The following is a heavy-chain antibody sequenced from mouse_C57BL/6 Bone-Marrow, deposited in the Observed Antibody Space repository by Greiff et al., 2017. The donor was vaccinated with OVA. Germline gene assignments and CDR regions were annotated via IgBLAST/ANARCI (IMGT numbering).Heavy chain of an antibody. CDR2: IDPETGGT. D-gene: IGHD2-1*01. CDR1: GYTFTDYE. V-gene: IGHV1-15*01. J-gene: IGHJ4*01. Sequence: VQLQQSGAELVRPGASVTLSCKASGYTFTDYEMHWVKQTPVHGLEWIGAIDPETGGTAYNQKFKGKAILTADKSSSTAYMELLSLTSEDSAVYYCTRSYDNYYAMDYWGQGTSVTVSS. CDR3: TRSYDNYYAMDY.